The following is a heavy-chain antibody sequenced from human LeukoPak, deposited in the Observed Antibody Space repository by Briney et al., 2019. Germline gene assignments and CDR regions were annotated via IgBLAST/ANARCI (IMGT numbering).Heavy chain of an antibody. J-gene: IGHJ4*02. D-gene: IGHD6-19*01. CDR2: IHYSGST. CDR1: DGSISNYY. V-gene: IGHV4-59*01. CDR3: AGGLKWLSSDS. Sequence: SETLSLTCTVSDGSISNYYWSWIRQPPGKGLEWIGYIHYSGSTNFNPSLKSRLSISVDTSKNHFSLRLSSVTAADTAVYYCAGGLKWLSSDSWGQGTLVTVSS.